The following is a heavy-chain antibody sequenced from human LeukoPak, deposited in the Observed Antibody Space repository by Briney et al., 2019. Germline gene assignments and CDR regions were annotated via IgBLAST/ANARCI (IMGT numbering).Heavy chain of an antibody. Sequence: SETLSLTCTVSGGSISSSSYYWGWIRQPPGKGLEWIGSIYYSGSTYYNPSLKSRVTISVDTSKNQFSLKLSSVTAEDTAVYYCTHVWSGYYYYYYMDVWGKGTTVTASS. CDR3: THVWSGYYYYYYMDV. CDR2: IYYSGST. CDR1: GGSISSSSYY. V-gene: IGHV4-39*07. J-gene: IGHJ6*03. D-gene: IGHD3-3*01.